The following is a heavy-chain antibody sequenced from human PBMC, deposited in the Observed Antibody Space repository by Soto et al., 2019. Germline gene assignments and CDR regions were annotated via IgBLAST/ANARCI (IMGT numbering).Heavy chain of an antibody. J-gene: IGHJ2*01. V-gene: IGHV3-73*02. CDR3: TRHAVQYCGGDCYLLPYFDL. D-gene: IGHD2-21*02. Sequence: EVQLVESGGGLVQPGGSLKLSCAASGFTFSGSAVHWVRQASGKGLEWVGRIRSKANNYATVYAASVKGRFTISRDDSKNPTYLQMNSLKTEDTAVYYCTRHAVQYCGGDCYLLPYFDLWGRGTLVTVSS. CDR2: IRSKANNYAT. CDR1: GFTFSGSA.